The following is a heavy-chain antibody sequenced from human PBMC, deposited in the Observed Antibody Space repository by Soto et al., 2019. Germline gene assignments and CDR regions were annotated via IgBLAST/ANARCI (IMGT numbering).Heavy chain of an antibody. J-gene: IGHJ4*02. D-gene: IGHD2-21*01. CDR2: ISSDGNKK. CDR1: GFTFSADG. Sequence: VQLVQSGGGVVQPGRSLRLSCVASGFTFSADGMHWVRQAPGKGLEWVSAISSDGNKKDYGDYVKGRFTISRDNSKNALHLLIMSLRAEDKAIHYSEADSGVYGGGGDFSDYFDYWGQGTVVTVPS. CDR3: EADSGVYGGGGDFSDYFDY. V-gene: IGHV3-30*03.